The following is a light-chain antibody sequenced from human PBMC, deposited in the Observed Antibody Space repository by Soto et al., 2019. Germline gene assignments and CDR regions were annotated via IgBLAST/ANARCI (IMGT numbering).Light chain of an antibody. CDR2: SNN. Sequence: VLTQPPSPSGTPGQRVIISCSGSSSNIGSNTVNWYQQLPGTAPKLLIYSNNQRPSGVPDRFSGSKSGTSASLAISGLQSEDEADYYCAAWDDSLNGVVFGGGTQLTVL. CDR3: AAWDDSLNGVV. V-gene: IGLV1-44*01. J-gene: IGLJ2*01. CDR1: SSNIGSNT.